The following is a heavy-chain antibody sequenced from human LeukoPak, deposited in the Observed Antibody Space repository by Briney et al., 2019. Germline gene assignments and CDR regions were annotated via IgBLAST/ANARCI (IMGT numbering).Heavy chain of an antibody. CDR3: ARINYYDSSGCADY. D-gene: IGHD3-22*01. CDR2: INPNSGGT. Sequence: ASVKVSCKASGYTFTGYYMHWVRRAPGQGLEWMGWINPNSGGTNYAQKFQGRVTMTRDTSISTAHMELSRLRSDDTAVYYCARINYYDSSGCADYWGQGTLVTVSS. V-gene: IGHV1-2*02. CDR1: GYTFTGYY. J-gene: IGHJ4*02.